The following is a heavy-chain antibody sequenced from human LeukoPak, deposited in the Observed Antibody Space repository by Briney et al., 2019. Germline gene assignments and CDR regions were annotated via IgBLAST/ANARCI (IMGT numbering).Heavy chain of an antibody. CDR1: GFIFSSYS. V-gene: IGHV3-23*01. CDR3: AKAASSSWPSYYYGMDV. CDR2: ITGSGGNA. J-gene: IGHJ6*02. Sequence: GGSLRLSCAASGFIFSSYSMSWVRQAPGKGLEWVSVITGSGGNAYYADSVKGRFTISKDNSKNTVYLQMSSLRVDDTAVYYCAKAASSSWPSYYYGMDVWGQGTTVTVSS. D-gene: IGHD6-13*01.